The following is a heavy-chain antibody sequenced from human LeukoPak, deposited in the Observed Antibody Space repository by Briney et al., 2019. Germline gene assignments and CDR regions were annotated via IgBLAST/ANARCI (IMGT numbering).Heavy chain of an antibody. J-gene: IGHJ4*02. CDR3: ARDVVGGGNFDY. Sequence: SETLSLTCTVSGGSISSYYWSWIRQPPGKGLEWIGYIYTSGSTNYNPSLKSRVTISVDTSKNQFSLKLSSVTAADTAVYYCARDVVGGGNFDYWGQGTLVTVSS. CDR1: GGSISSYY. V-gene: IGHV4-59*01. D-gene: IGHD1-26*01. CDR2: IYTSGST.